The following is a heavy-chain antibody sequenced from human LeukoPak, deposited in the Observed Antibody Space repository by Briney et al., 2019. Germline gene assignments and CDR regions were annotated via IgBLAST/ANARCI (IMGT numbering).Heavy chain of an antibody. CDR1: GFTFSSYA. CDR2: ISGSGGST. CDR3: AKDWWGSSWYQSGWFDP. D-gene: IGHD6-13*01. V-gene: IGHV3-23*01. J-gene: IGHJ5*02. Sequence: GGSLRLSCAASGFTFSSYAMSWVRQAPGKGLEWVSAISGSGGSTYYADSVKGRFTISRDNSKNTLYLQMNSLRAEDTAVYYCAKDWWGSSWYQSGWFDPWGQGTLVTVSS.